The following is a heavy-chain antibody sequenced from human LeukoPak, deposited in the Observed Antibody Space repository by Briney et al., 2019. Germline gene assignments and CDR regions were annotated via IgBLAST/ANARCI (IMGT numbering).Heavy chain of an antibody. J-gene: IGHJ3*02. V-gene: IGHV4-38-2*01. CDR1: GYSISSGYY. CDR3: ARRPGYGAFDI. D-gene: IGHD1-1*01. CDR2: IYHSGST. Sequence: SETLSLTCAVSGYSISSGYYWGWIRQPPGKGLEWIGSIYHSGSTYYNPSLKSRVTISVDTSKSQFSLKLSSVTAADTAVYYCARRPGYGAFDIWGQGTMVTVSS.